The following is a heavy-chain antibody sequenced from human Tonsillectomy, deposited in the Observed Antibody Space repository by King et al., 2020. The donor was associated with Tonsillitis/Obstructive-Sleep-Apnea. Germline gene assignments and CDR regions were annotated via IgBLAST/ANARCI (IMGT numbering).Heavy chain of an antibody. CDR1: GFIFSSYS. CDR3: ARENGYTYGPFDY. J-gene: IGHJ4*02. D-gene: IGHD5-18*01. V-gene: IGHV3-21*01. CDR2: ISTSSDYI. Sequence: VQLVESGGGLVKPGGSLRLSCAASGFIFSSYSINWLRQAPGKGLEWVSSISTSSDYISYADSVKGRFTISRDDAKSSLYLQMNSLRAEDTAVYYCARENGYTYGPFDYWGQGALVTVSS.